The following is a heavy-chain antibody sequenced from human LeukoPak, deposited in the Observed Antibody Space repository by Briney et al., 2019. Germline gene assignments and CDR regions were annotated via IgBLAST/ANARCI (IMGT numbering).Heavy chain of an antibody. CDR2: IYYSGST. D-gene: IGHD3-3*01. V-gene: IGHV4-31*03. Sequence: SETQSLTCTVSGGSISSGAYYWSWIRQHPGKGLEWIGYIYYSGSTYYSPSLKSRVTISVDTSKNQFSLKLSSVTAADTAVYYCARGRVNWFDPWGQGTLVTVSS. J-gene: IGHJ5*02. CDR3: ARGRVNWFDP. CDR1: GGSISSGAYY.